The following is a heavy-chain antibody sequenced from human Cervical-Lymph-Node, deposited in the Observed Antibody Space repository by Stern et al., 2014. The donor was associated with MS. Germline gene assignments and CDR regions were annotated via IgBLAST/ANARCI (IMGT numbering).Heavy chain of an antibody. J-gene: IGHJ6*02. V-gene: IGHV1-2*02. CDR3: ARGPNDHIGHYYQFAMDV. CDR1: GYTFTDYY. CDR2: IKCNSGGT. D-gene: IGHD1-1*01. Sequence: VQLVESGAEVKKPGASVKVSCEASGYTFTDYYIHWVRQAPGGGLEWMGLIKCNSGGTAYAQRFQGRVSMTRDTSISTAYVELSSLRYDDTAVYYCARGPNDHIGHYYQFAMDVWGQGTTVTVSS.